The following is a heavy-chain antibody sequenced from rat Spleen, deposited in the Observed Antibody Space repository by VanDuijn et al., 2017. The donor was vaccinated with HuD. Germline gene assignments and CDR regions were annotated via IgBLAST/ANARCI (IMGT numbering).Heavy chain of an antibody. V-gene: IGHV5-25*01. Sequence: EVQLAESGGGLVQPXXSMNLSXXXSGXXXSXXXMAXXXQAPTKGLEGVASLTAGGDDTYYRDSMKGRFTISRDNAKSNLYLQMDSLRSEDTATYYCARGVMDAWGQGASVTVSS. CDR1: GXXXSXXX. J-gene: IGHJ4*01. CDR3: ARGVMDA. CDR2: LTAGGDDT.